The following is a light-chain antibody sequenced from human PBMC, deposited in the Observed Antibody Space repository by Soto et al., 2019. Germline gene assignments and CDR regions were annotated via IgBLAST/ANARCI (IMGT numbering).Light chain of an antibody. Sequence: TQSPATLSVSPGERATLSCRASQSISTKLAWYQQKPGRAPRLLIYGASDRATGIPDRFSGSGSGTDFTLTISRLEPEDFAVYYCQQYGSSPWTFGQGTKVAIK. CDR3: QQYGSSPWT. J-gene: IGKJ1*01. CDR1: QSISTK. CDR2: GAS. V-gene: IGKV3-20*01.